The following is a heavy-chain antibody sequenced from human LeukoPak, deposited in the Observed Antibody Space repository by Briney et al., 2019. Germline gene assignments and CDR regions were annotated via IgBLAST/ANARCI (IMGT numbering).Heavy chain of an antibody. CDR1: GFTFSNYG. J-gene: IGHJ4*02. V-gene: IGHV3-30*02. Sequence: GGSLRLSCAASGFTFSNYGMHWVRQAPGKGLDWVALIRYDGSNKYYADSVKGQFTISRDNSKNTLYLQMNSLRAEDTAVYYCAKSYCSGGSCFSDYWGQGTLVTVSS. D-gene: IGHD2-15*01. CDR2: IRYDGSNK. CDR3: AKSYCSGGSCFSDY.